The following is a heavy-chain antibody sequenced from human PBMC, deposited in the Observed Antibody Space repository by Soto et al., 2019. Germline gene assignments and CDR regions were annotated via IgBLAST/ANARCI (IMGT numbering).Heavy chain of an antibody. D-gene: IGHD3-10*01. Sequence: TCVDYAGHWILQDQGKGLEWVSGISWNSGSIGYADSVKGRFTISRDAAKNSLYLQMNSLRPEDTALYYCAKDFNYGSKPPAYFDYWGQGTLVTVSS. J-gene: IGHJ4*02. V-gene: IGHV3-9*01. CDR2: ISWNSGSI. CDR1: TCVDYA. CDR3: AKDFNYGSKPPAYFDY.